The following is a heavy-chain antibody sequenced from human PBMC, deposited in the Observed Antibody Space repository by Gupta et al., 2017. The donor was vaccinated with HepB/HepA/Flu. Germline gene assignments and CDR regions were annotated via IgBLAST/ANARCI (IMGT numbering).Heavy chain of an antibody. CDR1: GGSLRGYY. D-gene: IGHD2-2*01. CDR2: INHSGTT. CDR3: TRVFGVPASVRVFDY. Sequence: QVQLQQWGAGRLKPSETLSLTCGIYGGSLRGYYWSWIRQSPGKGLEWIGEINHSGTTNYNPSLKSRVTISVDTSKNQLFLTMNSXTXADAAMXHCTRVFGVPASVRVFDYWGQGTLVTVSS. J-gene: IGHJ4*02. V-gene: IGHV4-34*01.